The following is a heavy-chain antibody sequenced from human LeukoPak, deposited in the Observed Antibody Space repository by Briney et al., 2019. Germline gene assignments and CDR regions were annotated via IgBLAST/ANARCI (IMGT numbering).Heavy chain of an antibody. V-gene: IGHV3-30*04. CDR3: ARDRPFGGVLDFDY. CDR2: ISHDGTNK. CDR1: GFTFSSYA. J-gene: IGHJ4*02. D-gene: IGHD3-16*01. Sequence: GGSLRLSCAASGFTFSSYAVHWVRQAPGKGLEWVAVISHDGTNKYYADSVKGRFTISRDNSKNTLYLQMNSLRAEDTAVYYCARDRPFGGVLDFDYWGQGTLVTVSS.